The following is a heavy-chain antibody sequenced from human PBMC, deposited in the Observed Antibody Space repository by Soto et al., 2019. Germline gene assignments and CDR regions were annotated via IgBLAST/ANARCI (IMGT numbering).Heavy chain of an antibody. Sequence: QPGGSLRRSCAASGFTFDDYAMHWVRQAPGKGLEWVSGISWNSGSIGYADSVKGRFTISRDNAKNSLYLQMNSLRAEDTALYYCAKDTRAAPSDAFDIWGQGTIVTVSS. V-gene: IGHV3-9*01. CDR2: ISWNSGSI. CDR1: GFTFDDYA. J-gene: IGHJ3*02. D-gene: IGHD6-13*01. CDR3: AKDTRAAPSDAFDI.